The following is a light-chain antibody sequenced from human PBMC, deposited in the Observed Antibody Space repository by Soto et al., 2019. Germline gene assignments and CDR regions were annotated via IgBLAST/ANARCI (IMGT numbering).Light chain of an antibody. CDR3: RSYTSSTFYV. Sequence: QSSLTQPASVSGSPGQSITISCTGTISDVGGYNYVSWYQQHPGKAPKLMIYEVSNRPAGVSNRSSGSKSGNTASLTISGLQAEDEADYYCRSYTSSTFYVFGTGTKVTVL. V-gene: IGLV2-14*01. CDR1: ISDVGGYNY. J-gene: IGLJ1*01. CDR2: EVS.